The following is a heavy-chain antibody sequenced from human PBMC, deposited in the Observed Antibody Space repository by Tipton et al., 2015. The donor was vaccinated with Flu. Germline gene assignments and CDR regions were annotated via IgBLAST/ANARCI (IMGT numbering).Heavy chain of an antibody. D-gene: IGHD4-11*01. CDR3: ARRDYSNYVSEPKNWFDL. CDR2: VHRTGSP. CDR1: GDSISSDYY. J-gene: IGHJ5*02. V-gene: IGHV4-38-2*02. Sequence: TLSLTCTISGDSISSDYYWGWIRQPPGKRLEWIGNVHRTGSPYYNPSLRSRVTMTVDGAKNQFSLTLTSVTATDTAVYYCARRDYSNYVSEPKNWFDLWGQGILGTVSS.